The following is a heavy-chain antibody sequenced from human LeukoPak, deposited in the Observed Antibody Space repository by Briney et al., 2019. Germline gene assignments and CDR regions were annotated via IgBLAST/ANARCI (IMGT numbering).Heavy chain of an antibody. V-gene: IGHV4-34*01. CDR3: ARHGLVAARHAFDI. CDR2: INHSGST. Sequence: SETLSLTCAVYGGAFGGYYWSWIRQPPGKGLEWIGEINHSGSTNYNPSLKSRVTVSVDTSKSQFSLKLSSVTAADTAVYYCARHGLVAARHAFDIWGQGTMVTVSS. J-gene: IGHJ3*02. D-gene: IGHD6-6*01. CDR1: GGAFGGYY.